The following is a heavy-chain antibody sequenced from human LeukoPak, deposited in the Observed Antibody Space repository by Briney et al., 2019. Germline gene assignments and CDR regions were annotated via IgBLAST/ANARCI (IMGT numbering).Heavy chain of an antibody. CDR2: VSGSGGST. CDR3: ARQSGTMVTTRFDY. Sequence: PGGSLRLSCAASGFTFSSYAMSWVRQAPGKGLEWVSAVSGSGGSTYYADSVKGRFTISRDNAKNSLYLQMNSLRAEDTAIYYCARQSGTMVTTRFDYWGQGTLVTVSS. CDR1: GFTFSSYA. D-gene: IGHD4-17*01. J-gene: IGHJ4*02. V-gene: IGHV3-23*01.